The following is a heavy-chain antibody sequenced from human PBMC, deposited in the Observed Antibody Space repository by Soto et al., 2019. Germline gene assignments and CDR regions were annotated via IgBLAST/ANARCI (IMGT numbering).Heavy chain of an antibody. D-gene: IGHD6-19*01. CDR1: GFTFNSYS. V-gene: IGHV3-48*02. J-gene: IGHJ4*02. Sequence: EVQLVESGGGLVQPGGSLRLSCAASGFTFNSYSMNWVRQAPGKGLEWVSYISSSSSTIYYADSVKGRFTISRDNAENSLYLQFNSLRDEDTAVYYCARRTGYSSGWTTPFDYWGQGTLVTVSS. CDR2: ISSSSSTI. CDR3: ARRTGYSSGWTTPFDY.